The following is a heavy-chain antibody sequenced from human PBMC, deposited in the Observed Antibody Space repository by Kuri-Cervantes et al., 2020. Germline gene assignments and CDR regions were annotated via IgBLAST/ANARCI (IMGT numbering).Heavy chain of an antibody. CDR2: ISAYNGNT. V-gene: IGHV1-18*01. CDR1: GYIFTSCE. J-gene: IGHJ3*02. D-gene: IGHD6-19*01. CDR3: ASSRRRGSGWSSAFDI. Sequence: ASVKVSCKASGYIFTSCETNWVRQAPGQGLEWMGWISAYNGNTNYAQKLQGRVTMTTDTSTSTAYMELRSLRSDDTAVYYCASSRRRGSGWSSAFDIWGQGTMVTVSS.